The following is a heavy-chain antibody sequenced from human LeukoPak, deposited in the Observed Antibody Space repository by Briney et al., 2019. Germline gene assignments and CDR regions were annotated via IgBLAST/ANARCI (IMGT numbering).Heavy chain of an antibody. CDR1: GGTFSSYA. CDR2: IIPIFGTA. CDR3: ARGAYCGGDCYSYIDY. V-gene: IGHV1-69*13. Sequence: SVKVSCKASGGTFSSYAISWVRQAPGQGLEWMGGIIPIFGTANYAQKFQGRVTITADESTSTAYMGLSSLRSEDTAVYYCARGAYCGGDCYSYIDYWGQGTLVTVSS. J-gene: IGHJ4*02. D-gene: IGHD2-21*01.